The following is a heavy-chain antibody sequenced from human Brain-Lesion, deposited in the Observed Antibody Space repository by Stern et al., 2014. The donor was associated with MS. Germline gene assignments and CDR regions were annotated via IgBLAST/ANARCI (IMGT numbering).Heavy chain of an antibody. J-gene: IGHJ3*02. Sequence: QVQLVESGPGLVKPSGTLSLTCAVSGGSISSSNWWGWVRQSPGKGLVWFGEIYHSGGTKYSPSFESRVIISVDKSKNQFSLKLSYVTAADTAVYYCARELPDLNAFDIWGQGTMVTVSS. CDR3: ARELPDLNAFDI. V-gene: IGHV4-4*02. CDR2: IYHSGGT. CDR1: GGSISSSNW. D-gene: IGHD1-14*01.